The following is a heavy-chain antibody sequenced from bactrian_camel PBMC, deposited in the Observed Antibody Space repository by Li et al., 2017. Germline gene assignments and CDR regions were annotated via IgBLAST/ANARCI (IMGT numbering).Heavy chain of an antibody. CDR2: IVNGGGQ. CDR3: AALIGGYCYLSGQNHYNY. D-gene: IGHD2*01. J-gene: IGHJ4*01. V-gene: IGHV3S53*01. CDR1: GNTIGWQFHC. Sequence: HVQLVESGGGSVQAGGSRRLSCVATGNTIGWQFHCMAWFRQAPGKAREGVAAIVNGGGQRYADSVKGRFTISRDNAKNTLYLQMNSLKPDDTAMYYCAALIGGYCYLSGQNHYNYWGQGTQVTVS.